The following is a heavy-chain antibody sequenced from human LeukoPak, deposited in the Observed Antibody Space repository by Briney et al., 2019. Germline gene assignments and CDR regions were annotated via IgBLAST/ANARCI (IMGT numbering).Heavy chain of an antibody. D-gene: IGHD1-26*01. CDR2: IGGSGGTN. J-gene: IGHJ4*02. V-gene: IGHV3-48*03. CDR1: GFSFSSYE. CDR3: VREGSGSYSDSYCAY. Sequence: PGGSLRLSCAASGFSFSSYEMNWVRQAPGKGLEWVSYIGGSGGTNFYAASVKGRFTISRDNAESSLHLQMESLRAEDTAVYYCVREGSGSYSDSYCAYWGQGILVTVSS.